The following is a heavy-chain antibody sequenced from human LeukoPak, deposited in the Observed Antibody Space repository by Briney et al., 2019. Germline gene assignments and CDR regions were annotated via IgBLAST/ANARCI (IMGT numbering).Heavy chain of an antibody. J-gene: IGHJ6*03. CDR2: IRYDGSNK. D-gene: IGHD3-10*01. CDR3: AKDGVMVRGVISRFMDV. CDR1: GFTFSSHG. V-gene: IGHV3-30*02. Sequence: GGSLRLSCAASGFTFSSHGMHWVRQAPGKGLEWVAFIRYDGSNKYYADSVKGRFTISRDNPKNTLYLQMNSLRAEDTAVYYCAKDGVMVRGVISRFMDVWGKGTTVTVSS.